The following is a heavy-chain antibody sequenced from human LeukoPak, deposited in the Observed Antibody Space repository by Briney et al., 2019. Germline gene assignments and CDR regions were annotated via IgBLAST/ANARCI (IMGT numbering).Heavy chain of an antibody. D-gene: IGHD6-19*01. CDR3: AKMPPGNTGLGIDY. J-gene: IGHJ4*02. CDR1: GFTFSSYA. Sequence: RTGGSLRLSCAASGFTFSSYAMSWVRQAPGKGLEWVSAISGSGGSTYYADSVKGRFTISRDNSKNTLYLQMNSLRAEDTAVYYCAKMPPGNTGLGIDYWGQGTLVTVSS. CDR2: ISGSGGST. V-gene: IGHV3-23*01.